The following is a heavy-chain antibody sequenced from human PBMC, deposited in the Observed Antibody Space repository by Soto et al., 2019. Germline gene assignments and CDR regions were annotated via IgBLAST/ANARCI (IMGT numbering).Heavy chain of an antibody. Sequence: EVQVVESGGGLVQPGGSLRLSCAASGFTFTSYWISWVRQAPGKGLEWVANIKEDGSVKDYVDSVRGRFTISRDNAKSSLYLQMSSLRVEDTAVYYCVTHLLKMDVWGQGTTVTVSS. CDR2: IKEDGSVK. D-gene: IGHD3-9*01. V-gene: IGHV3-7*01. CDR1: GFTFTSYW. CDR3: VTHLLKMDV. J-gene: IGHJ6*02.